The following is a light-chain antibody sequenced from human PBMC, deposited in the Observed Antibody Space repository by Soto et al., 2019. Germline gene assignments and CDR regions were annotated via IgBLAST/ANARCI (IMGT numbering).Light chain of an antibody. CDR3: QQYYSSPYT. V-gene: IGKV4-1*01. CDR1: RSVLFSSDSENY. Sequence: DIVMTQSPDSLAVSLGERATINCKSSRSVLFSSDSENYLAWYQQKPGQPPKFLIYWASTRESGVPDRFSGSGSGTDFTLTISSLQAEDVAVYYCQQYYSSPYTFGQGTKLEI. J-gene: IGKJ2*01. CDR2: WAS.